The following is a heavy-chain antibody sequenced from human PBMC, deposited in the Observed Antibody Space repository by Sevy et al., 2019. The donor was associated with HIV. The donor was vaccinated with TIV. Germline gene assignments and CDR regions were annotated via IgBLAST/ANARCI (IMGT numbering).Heavy chain of an antibody. D-gene: IGHD3-9*01. J-gene: IGHJ6*03. CDR1: GFTLSSHE. V-gene: IGHV3-48*03. CDR3: ARDPPETGPKYSYFMDV. CDR2: ISSDSSTK. Sequence: GGSLRLSCEASGFTLSSHEMNWVRQVPGKGLEWVSYISSDSSTKFYTYSVKGRFTISRDNAKNSLYLHMDSLRVEDTAVYYCARDPPETGPKYSYFMDVWGKGTTVTVSS.